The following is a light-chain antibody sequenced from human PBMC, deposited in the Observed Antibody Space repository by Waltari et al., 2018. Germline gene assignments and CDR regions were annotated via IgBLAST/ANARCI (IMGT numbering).Light chain of an antibody. V-gene: IGKV1-9*01. J-gene: IGKJ2*01. CDR1: QGISSY. Sequence: DIQLTQSPSFLSASVGDRVTITCRASQGISSYLACDQQKPGTAPKLLIYAASTLRSGVPSRFSGSGSGTEFTLTISSLQPEDFATYYCQQLNSYPYTFGQGTKLEIK. CDR2: AAS. CDR3: QQLNSYPYT.